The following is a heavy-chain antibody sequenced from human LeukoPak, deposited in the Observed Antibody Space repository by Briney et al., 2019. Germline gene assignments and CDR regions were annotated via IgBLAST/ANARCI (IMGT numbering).Heavy chain of an antibody. CDR2: IRYDGSNK. J-gene: IGHJ4*02. CDR3: AREPGYGDPGPFDY. Sequence: GGSLRLSCAASGFTFSSYGMHWVRQAPGKGLEWVAFIRYDGSNKYYADSVKGRFTISRDNAKNSLYLQMNSLRAEDTAVYYCAREPGYGDPGPFDYWGQGTLVTVSS. D-gene: IGHD4-17*01. V-gene: IGHV3-30*02. CDR1: GFTFSSYG.